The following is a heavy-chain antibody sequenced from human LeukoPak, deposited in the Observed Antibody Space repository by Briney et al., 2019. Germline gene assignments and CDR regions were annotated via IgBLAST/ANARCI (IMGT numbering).Heavy chain of an antibody. CDR2: IYDGGST. J-gene: IGHJ4*02. D-gene: IGHD3-16*01. V-gene: IGHV4-31*03. CDR1: GVSITTGGYF. Sequence: SSETLSLTCTVSGVSITTGGYFWTWIRQHPGKGLEWIGHIYDGGSTYYNPSLKSRVTISLDTSENQFSLGLSSVTAADTAVYYCTRALGAFFDYWGQGNLVTVSS. CDR3: TRALGAFFDY.